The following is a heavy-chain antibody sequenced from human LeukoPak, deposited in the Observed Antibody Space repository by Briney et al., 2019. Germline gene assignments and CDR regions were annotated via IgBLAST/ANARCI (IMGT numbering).Heavy chain of an antibody. Sequence: GSLRLSCAASGFIFSNYGMHWVRQAPGKGLEWIGEINHSGSTNYNPSLKSRVTISVDTSKNQFSLKLSSVTAADTAVYYCARRSVVAAEYGYWGQGTLVTVSS. CDR3: ARRSVVAAEYGY. D-gene: IGHD2-15*01. V-gene: IGHV4-34*01. CDR1: GFIFSNYG. CDR2: INHSGST. J-gene: IGHJ4*02.